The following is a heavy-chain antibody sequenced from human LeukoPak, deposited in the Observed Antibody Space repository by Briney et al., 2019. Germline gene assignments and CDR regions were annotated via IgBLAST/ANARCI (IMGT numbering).Heavy chain of an antibody. D-gene: IGHD2-2*01. CDR3: ARVGDCSSTSCYGPFYAD. V-gene: IGHV4-59*01. CDR2: IFYSGST. CDR1: GGSISSYY. J-gene: IGHJ4*02. Sequence: PSETLSLTCTVSGGSISSYYWSWIRQPPGKGLEWIGYIFYSGSTNYDPSLKSRVTISVDTSKNQFSLRLSSVTAADTAMYYCARVGDCSSTSCYGPFYADWGQGTLVTVSS.